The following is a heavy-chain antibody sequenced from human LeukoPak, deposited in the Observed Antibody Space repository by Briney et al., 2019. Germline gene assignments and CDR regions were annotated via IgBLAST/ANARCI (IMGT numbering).Heavy chain of an antibody. CDR3: ASSSRLELFDY. Sequence: GGSLRLSCAASGFTFSSYGMSWVRQAPGKGLEWVSVISGSGSSTYYADSVKGRFTISRDNSKNTLYLQMNSLRAEDTAVYYCASSSRLELFDYWGQGTLVTVSS. D-gene: IGHD5-24*01. CDR1: GFTFSSYG. V-gene: IGHV3-23*01. CDR2: ISGSGSST. J-gene: IGHJ4*02.